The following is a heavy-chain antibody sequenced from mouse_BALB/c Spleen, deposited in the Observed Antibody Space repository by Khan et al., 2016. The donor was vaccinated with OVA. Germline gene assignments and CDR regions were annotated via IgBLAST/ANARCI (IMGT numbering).Heavy chain of an antibody. CDR3: ARDVHDHGSRGALDY. J-gene: IGHJ4*01. CDR1: GYTFTSYS. CDR2: INPSNGYT. V-gene: IGHV1-4*01. Sequence: VQLQESGAELARPGASVKMSCKASGYTFTSYSMHWIKQRPGQGLEWLGNINPSNGYTNPNQKFRDKATLTADKSSSTAYMQLSSLTSEESAVDYGARDVHDHGSRGALDYWGQGTSVTVSA. D-gene: IGHD1-1*01.